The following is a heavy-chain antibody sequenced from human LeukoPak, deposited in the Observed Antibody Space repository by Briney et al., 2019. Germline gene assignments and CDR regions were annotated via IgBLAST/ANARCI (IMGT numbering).Heavy chain of an antibody. CDR2: ISSSGSTT. Sequence: PGGSLRLSCAASGFTFSEYYMSWIRQAPGKGLEWVSYISSSGSTTYYADSVKGRFTISRDSAKNSLYLQMNSLRAEDTAVYYCAREMDGPYGSGSPLDYWGQGTLVTVSS. J-gene: IGHJ4*02. V-gene: IGHV3-11*01. D-gene: IGHD3-10*01. CDR1: GFTFSEYY. CDR3: AREMDGPYGSGSPLDY.